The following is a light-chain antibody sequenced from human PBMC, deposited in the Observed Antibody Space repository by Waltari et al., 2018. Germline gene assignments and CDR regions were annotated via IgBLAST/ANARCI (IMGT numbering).Light chain of an antibody. CDR3: QQCYATPFT. V-gene: IGKV4-1*01. J-gene: IGKJ3*01. CDR1: QSLLKSSNNKYY. CDR2: WAS. Sequence: DIVMTQSPDSLAVSLGERATINCKSSQSLLKSSNNKYYLAWYQQKQRQPPKLLIYWASTRESGVPDRVSGSVAGLDFILTLSSLKAEDVAVYYCQQCYATPFTFGPGTKVDIK.